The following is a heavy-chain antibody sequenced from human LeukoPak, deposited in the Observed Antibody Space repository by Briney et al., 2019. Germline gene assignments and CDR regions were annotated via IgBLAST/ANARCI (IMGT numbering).Heavy chain of an antibody. D-gene: IGHD6-13*01. CDR1: GGSFSGYY. CDR2: INHSGST. CDR3: ARGRRDSSSWCRKWFDP. V-gene: IGHV4-34*01. J-gene: IGHJ5*02. Sequence: SETLSLTCAVYGGSFSGYYWSWIRQPPGKGLEWIGEINHSGSTNYNPSLKSRVTISVDTSKNQFSLKLSSVTAADTAVYYCARGRRDSSSWCRKWFDPWGQGTLVTVSS.